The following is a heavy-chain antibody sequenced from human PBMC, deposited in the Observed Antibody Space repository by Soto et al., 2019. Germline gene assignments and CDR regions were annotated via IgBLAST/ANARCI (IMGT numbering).Heavy chain of an antibody. V-gene: IGHV1-69*01. Sequence: QVQLVQSGAEVKKPGSSVKVSCKASGGTFSSYAISWVRQAPGQGLEWLGGIIPIFGTANYAQKFQGRVTITADESTSTAYMELSSLRSEDTAVYYCARGPLGYCSGGSCSNLHFDYWGQGTLVTVSS. CDR2: IIPIFGTA. D-gene: IGHD2-15*01. CDR1: GGTFSSYA. CDR3: ARGPLGYCSGGSCSNLHFDY. J-gene: IGHJ4*02.